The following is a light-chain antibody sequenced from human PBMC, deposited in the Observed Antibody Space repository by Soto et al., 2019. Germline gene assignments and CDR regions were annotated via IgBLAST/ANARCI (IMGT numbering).Light chain of an antibody. V-gene: IGKV1-27*01. CDR2: AAS. J-gene: IGKJ4*01. CDR3: QKYNSGGPLT. Sequence: DIQMTQSPSSLSASIGDRVTITCRASEGISNYVAWFQQKPGKVPKLLIYAASTLQSGVPSRFRGSGSGTDFTLTISSLQPADGASYFCQKYNSGGPLTFGGGTKVEIK. CDR1: EGISNY.